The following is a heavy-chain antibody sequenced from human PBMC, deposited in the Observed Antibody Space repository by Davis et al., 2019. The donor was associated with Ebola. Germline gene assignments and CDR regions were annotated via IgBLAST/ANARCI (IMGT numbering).Heavy chain of an antibody. J-gene: IGHJ3*02. CDR2: IYYSGST. CDR3: ARETGYYDLRGAFDI. V-gene: IGHV4-59*01. Sequence: MPSETLSLTCTVSGGSISSYYWSWIRQPPGKGLEWIGYIYYSGSTNYNPSLKSRVTISVDTSKNQFSLKLSSVTAADTAVYYCARETGYYDLRGAFDIWGQGTMVTVSS. D-gene: IGHD3-22*01. CDR1: GGSISSYY.